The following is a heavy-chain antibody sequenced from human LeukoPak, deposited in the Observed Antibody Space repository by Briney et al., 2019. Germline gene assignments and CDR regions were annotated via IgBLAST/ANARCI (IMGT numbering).Heavy chain of an antibody. J-gene: IGHJ5*02. CDR2: VFYSGST. D-gene: IGHD2-15*01. Sequence: PSETLSLTCTVSGGSIRSRDYYWSWIRQHPGKGLKWIGYVFYSGSTHYNPSLQSRVTISVDTSENQSSLKLSSVTAADTALYYCARTPRPASVAAGNNWFDPWGQGTLVTVSS. CDR3: ARTPRPASVAAGNNWFDP. V-gene: IGHV4-31*03. CDR1: GGSIRSRDYY.